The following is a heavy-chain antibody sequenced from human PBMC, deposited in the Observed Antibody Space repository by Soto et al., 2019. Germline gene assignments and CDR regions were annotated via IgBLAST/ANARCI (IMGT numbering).Heavy chain of an antibody. CDR1: GFDFSNFV. CDR2: SWHDASHE. J-gene: IGHJ6*02. Sequence: QVQLVESGVGVVQPGTSLTLSCAASGFDFSNFVMHWVRQAPGKGLECVAVSWHDASHEYYGDSVQGRFTISRDNSKHLLYLQMNSLRAEDTAVYYCAREGGDEWIDYYYYGMDVWGHGTTVTVSS. D-gene: IGHD2-21*02. CDR3: AREGGDEWIDYYYYGMDV. V-gene: IGHV3-33*01.